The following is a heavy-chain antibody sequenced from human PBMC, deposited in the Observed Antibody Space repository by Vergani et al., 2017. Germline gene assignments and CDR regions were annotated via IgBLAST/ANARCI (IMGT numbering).Heavy chain of an antibody. CDR3: ARGFVTPPWSV. CDR2: IYYSGST. CDR1: GGSISSYY. J-gene: IGHJ6*02. Sequence: QVQLQESGPGLVKPSETLSLTCTVSGGSISSYYWSWIRQPPGKGLEWIGYIYYSGSTNYNPSLKSRVTISVDTSKNQFSLKLSSVTAADTAVYYCARGFVTPPWSVWGQGTTVTVSS. D-gene: IGHD1-1*01. V-gene: IGHV4-59*12.